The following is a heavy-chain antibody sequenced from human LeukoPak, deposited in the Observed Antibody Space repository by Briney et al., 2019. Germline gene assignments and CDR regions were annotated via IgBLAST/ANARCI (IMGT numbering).Heavy chain of an antibody. Sequence: LETLSLTCTVSGGSISSYYWSWTRQPPGKGLEWIGYIYYSGSTNYNPSLKSRVTISIDTPKNQFSLKLSSVTAADTAVYYCARRVTIFGVVRWDYFDYWGQGTLVTVSS. CDR1: GGSISSYY. V-gene: IGHV4-59*08. CDR3: ARRVTIFGVVRWDYFDY. D-gene: IGHD3-3*01. J-gene: IGHJ4*02. CDR2: IYYSGST.